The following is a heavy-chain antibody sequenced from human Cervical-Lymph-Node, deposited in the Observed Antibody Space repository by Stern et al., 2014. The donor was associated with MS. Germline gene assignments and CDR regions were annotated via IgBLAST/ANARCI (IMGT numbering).Heavy chain of an antibody. CDR3: AKTPRTIFGVVTQVFAY. Sequence: EVQLLESGGGLVQPGASLRLSCAASGFTFSSYAMSWVRQAPGRGLEWVSDLSGRDNSKAYADSVKGRFTISRDNSKNTLYLQMNSLKAEDTAVYYCAKTPRTIFGVVTQVFAYWGQGTLVTVSS. CDR1: GFTFSSYA. V-gene: IGHV3-23*01. J-gene: IGHJ4*02. D-gene: IGHD3-3*01. CDR2: LSGRDNSK.